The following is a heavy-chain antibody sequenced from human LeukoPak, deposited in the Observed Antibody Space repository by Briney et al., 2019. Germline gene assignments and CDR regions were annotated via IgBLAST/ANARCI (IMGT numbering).Heavy chain of an antibody. CDR2: IYYSGST. Sequence: SETLSLTCTVSGGSISSSSYYWGWIRQPPGKGLEWIGSIYYSGSTYYNPSLKSRVTISVDTSKNQFSLKLSSVTAADTAVYYCARGYYDSSGYNWYFDLWGRGTLVTVSS. J-gene: IGHJ2*01. D-gene: IGHD3-22*01. CDR3: ARGYYDSSGYNWYFDL. CDR1: GGSISSSSYY. V-gene: IGHV4-39*07.